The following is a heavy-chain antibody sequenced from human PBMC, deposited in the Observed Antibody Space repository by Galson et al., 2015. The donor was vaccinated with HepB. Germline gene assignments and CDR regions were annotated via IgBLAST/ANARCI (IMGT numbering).Heavy chain of an antibody. CDR2: IGNAGDS. CDR3: ARTGSGYGMDV. V-gene: IGHV3-13*01. D-gene: IGHD3-10*01. J-gene: IGHJ6*02. CDR1: GFTLNNYD. Sequence: SLRLSCAASGFTLNNYDMQWVRQPTGKGLEWVSTIGNAGDSYYAGSVKGRFTISRENAQNSLYLQMNSLRAGDTAVYYCARTGSGYGMDVWGQGTTVTVSS.